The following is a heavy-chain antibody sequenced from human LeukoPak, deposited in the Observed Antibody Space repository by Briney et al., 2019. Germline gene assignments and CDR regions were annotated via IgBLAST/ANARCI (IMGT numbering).Heavy chain of an antibody. CDR2: IKQDGSEK. CDR1: GFTFSSYW. J-gene: IGHJ4*02. D-gene: IGHD5-12*01. CDR3: ARYSGYDDEGEYFDY. V-gene: IGHV3-7*01. Sequence: GGSLRLSCAASGFTFSSYWMSWVHQAPGKGLERVANIKQDGSEKYYVDSVKGRFTISRDNAKNSLYLQMNSLRAEDTAVYYCARYSGYDDEGEYFDYWGQGTLVTVSS.